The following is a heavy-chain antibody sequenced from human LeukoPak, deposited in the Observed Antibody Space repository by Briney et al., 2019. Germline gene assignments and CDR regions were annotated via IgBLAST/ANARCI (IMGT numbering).Heavy chain of an antibody. CDR1: GYTFTSYG. D-gene: IGHD2-21*02. J-gene: IGHJ4*02. CDR3: ARDVIYCGGDCSSGFDY. Sequence: ASVKVSCKASGYTFTSYGISWVRQAPGQGLEWMGWISAYNGNTNYAQKLQGRVTMTTDTSTSTAYMELRSLRSDDTAVYYCARDVIYCGGDCSSGFDYWGQGTLVTVSS. CDR2: ISAYNGNT. V-gene: IGHV1-18*01.